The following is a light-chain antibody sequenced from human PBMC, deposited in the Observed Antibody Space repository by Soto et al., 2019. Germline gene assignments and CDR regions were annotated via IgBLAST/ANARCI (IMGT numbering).Light chain of an antibody. V-gene: IGKV3-20*01. CDR1: QSIRSNY. Sequence: VLTQSPGTLSLSPGERATISCRASQSIRSNYLAWYQHKPGQAPRLLIYGASSRATGIPHRFSGSGSGTDFTLTTSRLEPEDRGGFYCQQYGNSPPYTFGQGTRLEIK. CDR3: QQYGNSPPYT. CDR2: GAS. J-gene: IGKJ2*01.